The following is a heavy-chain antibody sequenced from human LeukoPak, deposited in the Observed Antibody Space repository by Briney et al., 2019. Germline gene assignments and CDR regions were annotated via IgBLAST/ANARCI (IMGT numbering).Heavy chain of an antibody. V-gene: IGHV3-11*01. CDR1: GFTFSDYY. D-gene: IGHD3-3*01. CDR2: ISTSGSTL. CDR3: ARSLWRAPLSDFWSGYRIGYYGMDV. Sequence: PGGSLRLSCAASGFTFSDYYMSWIRQAPGKWLEWVSYISTSGSTLYYADSVKGRFTISRDNAKNSLYLQMNSLRAEDTAVYYCARSLWRAPLSDFWSGYRIGYYGMDVWGQGTTVTVSS. J-gene: IGHJ6*02.